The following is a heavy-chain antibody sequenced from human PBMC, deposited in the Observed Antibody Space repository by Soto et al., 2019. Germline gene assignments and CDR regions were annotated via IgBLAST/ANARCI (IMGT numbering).Heavy chain of an antibody. CDR3: ARDRVTMVRGATWFDP. Sequence: PWWSLRLSCSASVFTFSSYGMHWFRQAPGKGLEWVAVIWYDGSNKYYADSVKGRFTISRDNSKNTLYLQMNSLRAEDTAVYYCARDRVTMVRGATWFDPWGQGTLVTVSS. V-gene: IGHV3-33*01. J-gene: IGHJ5*02. CDR2: IWYDGSNK. CDR1: VFTFSSYG. D-gene: IGHD3-10*01.